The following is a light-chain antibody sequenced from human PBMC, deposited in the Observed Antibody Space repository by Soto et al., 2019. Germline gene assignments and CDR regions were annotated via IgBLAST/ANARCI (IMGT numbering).Light chain of an antibody. CDR3: QQYNSDPYT. CDR1: QSTNTW. CDR2: KAS. J-gene: IGKJ2*01. Sequence: DIQMTQSPSTLSASVGDRVTITCRASQSTNTWLAWYHQRPGKAPSLLIYKASSLESGVPSRFSGSGSGTEFTLTISSLQPEDFATYYCQQYNSDPYTFGQGTKLEIK. V-gene: IGKV1-5*03.